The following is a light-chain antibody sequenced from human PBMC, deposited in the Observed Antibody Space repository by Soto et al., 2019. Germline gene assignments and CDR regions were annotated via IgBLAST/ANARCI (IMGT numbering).Light chain of an antibody. V-gene: IGLV2-23*03. CDR2: EGS. Sequence: QSVLTLPASVSGSPGQSFTISCNRQRSDGGRYNLASWYQQHPGKAPKLMIYEGSKRLSGVANRFAGSKSGNTASLTSSGLQAEDEADYYCCSYAGSSTFVFGTGTRSPS. CDR3: CSYAGSSTFV. J-gene: IGLJ1*01. CDR1: RSDGGRYNL.